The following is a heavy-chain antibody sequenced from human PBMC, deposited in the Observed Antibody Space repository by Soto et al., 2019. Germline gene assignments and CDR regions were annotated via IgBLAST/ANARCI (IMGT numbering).Heavy chain of an antibody. J-gene: IGHJ5*02. CDR2: ISVYSGHT. V-gene: IGHV1-18*01. CDR3: ARGNAVVVPARFDP. D-gene: IGHD2-21*01. CDR1: GYTFTIYE. Sequence: QVQLVQSGAEVKKPGASVKVSCKTSGYTFTIYEIAWLRQAPGQGLEWMGVISVYSGHTNYAQNLQGRIIITTDTSTSTAYMDLMSLTTDDTAVYFCARGNAVVVPARFDPWGQGTLVTVSS.